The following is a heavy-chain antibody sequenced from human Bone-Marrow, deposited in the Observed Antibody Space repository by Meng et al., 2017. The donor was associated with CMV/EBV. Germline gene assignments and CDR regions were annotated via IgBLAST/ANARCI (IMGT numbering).Heavy chain of an antibody. CDR2: ISGRGGST. D-gene: IGHD3-3*01. CDR1: GFTFSSYS. J-gene: IGHJ4*02. Sequence: GGSLRLSCAASGFTFSSYSMNWVRQAPGKGLEWVSAISGRGGSTYYADSVKGRFTISRDNSKNTLYLQMNSLRAEDTAVYYCAKDLSVNQIEWLWGAESDYWGQGTLVTVSS. V-gene: IGHV3-23*01. CDR3: AKDLSVNQIEWLWGAESDY.